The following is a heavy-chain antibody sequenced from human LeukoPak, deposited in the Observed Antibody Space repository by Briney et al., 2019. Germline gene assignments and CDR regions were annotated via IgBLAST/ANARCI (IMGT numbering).Heavy chain of an antibody. CDR2: IIPIFGTA. Sequence: ASVKVSCKASGGTFSSYAISWVRQAPGQGLEWMGGIIPIFGTANYAQKFQGRVTITADESTSTAYMELSRLRSEDTAVYYCARAMVRGAGANWLDPWGQGTLVTVSS. D-gene: IGHD3-10*01. V-gene: IGHV1-69*01. CDR1: GGTFSSYA. CDR3: ARAMVRGAGANWLDP. J-gene: IGHJ5*02.